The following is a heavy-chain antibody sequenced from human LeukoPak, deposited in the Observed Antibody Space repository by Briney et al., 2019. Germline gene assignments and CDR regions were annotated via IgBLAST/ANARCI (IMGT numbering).Heavy chain of an antibody. CDR2: IYHTGSF. Sequence: LRLSCAASGFTFSSYDMNWVRQAPGEGLEWIGFIYHTGSFHYNPYLKSRVTISVDTSKTQFSLNLRSVTAADTAVYFCGRESRIVGTTSVWYYFDYWGQGTLVTVSS. D-gene: IGHD1-26*01. CDR1: GFTFSSYD. CDR3: GRESRIVGTTSVWYYFDY. J-gene: IGHJ4*02. V-gene: IGHV4-30-4*08.